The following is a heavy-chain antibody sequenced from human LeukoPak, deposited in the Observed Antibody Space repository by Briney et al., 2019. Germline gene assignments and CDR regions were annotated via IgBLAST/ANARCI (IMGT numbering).Heavy chain of an antibody. D-gene: IGHD4-11*01. CDR3: AREIEAVTTYFDY. Sequence: SQTLSLTCTVSGGSISSGGYYWSWIRQHPGKGLEWIGYIYYSGSTYYNPSLKSRVTISVDTSKNQFSLKLSSVTAADTAVYYCAREIEAVTTYFDYWGQGTLVTVSS. CDR2: IYYSGST. V-gene: IGHV4-31*03. J-gene: IGHJ4*02. CDR1: GGSISSGGYY.